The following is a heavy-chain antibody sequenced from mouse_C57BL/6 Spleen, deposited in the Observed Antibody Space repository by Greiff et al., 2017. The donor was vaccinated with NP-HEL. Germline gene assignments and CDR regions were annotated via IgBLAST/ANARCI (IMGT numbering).Heavy chain of an antibody. D-gene: IGHD2-1*01. J-gene: IGHJ4*01. Sequence: EVKVVESGGGLVKPGGSLKLSCAASGFTFSDYGMHWVRQAPEKGLEWVAYISSGSSTIYYADTVKGRSTISRDNATNTLYLQMTSLRSEDTAMYYCARGNRFLLAMGYWGHGASVTVSS. V-gene: IGHV5-17*01. CDR3: ARGNRFLLAMGY. CDR1: GFTFSDYG. CDR2: ISSGSSTI.